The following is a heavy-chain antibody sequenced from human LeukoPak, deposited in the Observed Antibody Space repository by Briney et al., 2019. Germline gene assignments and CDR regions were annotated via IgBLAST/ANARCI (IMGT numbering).Heavy chain of an antibody. CDR3: ARDLGDYSSGWYNY. J-gene: IGHJ4*02. CDR1: GFTFSSYS. V-gene: IGHV3-48*02. CDR2: ISSSSSTI. Sequence: PXGSLRLSCAASGFTFSSYSMNWVRQAPGKGLEWVSYISSSSSTIYYADSVKGRFTISRDNAKNSLYLQMNSLRDEDTAVYYCARDLGDYSSGWYNYWGQGTLVTVSS. D-gene: IGHD6-19*01.